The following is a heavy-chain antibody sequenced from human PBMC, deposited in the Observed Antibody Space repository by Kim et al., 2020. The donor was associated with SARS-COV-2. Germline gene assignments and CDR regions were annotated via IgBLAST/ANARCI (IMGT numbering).Heavy chain of an antibody. CDR1: GGSISSNNYY. Sequence: SETLSLTCTVSGGSISSNNYYWGWIRQPPGKGLEWIGSIYYSGNTYYNPSLKSRVTMSVDTSKNQFSVKLSSVTATDTAVYYCARRWAYCGGDCHLVFDYWGQGTLVTVSS. V-gene: IGHV4-39*01. CDR2: IYYSGNT. D-gene: IGHD2-21*01. J-gene: IGHJ4*02. CDR3: ARRWAYCGGDCHLVFDY.